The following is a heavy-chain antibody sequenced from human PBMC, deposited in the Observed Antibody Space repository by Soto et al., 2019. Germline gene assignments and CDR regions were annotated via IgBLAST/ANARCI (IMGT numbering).Heavy chain of an antibody. V-gene: IGHV3-7*01. CDR2: MKEDGSEK. D-gene: IGHD3-3*01. Sequence: LRLSCEASGFNVIRSWMSWVRQAPGKGLEWVANMKEDGSEKYYADSVRGRFTISRDNAKNAVHLQMNSLRVEDTAVYYCARGFYTDYWGQGALVTVSS. CDR3: ARGFYTDY. CDR1: GFNVIRSW. J-gene: IGHJ4*02.